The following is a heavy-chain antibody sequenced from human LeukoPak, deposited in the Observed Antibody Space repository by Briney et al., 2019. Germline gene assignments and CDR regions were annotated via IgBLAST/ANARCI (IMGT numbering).Heavy chain of an antibody. CDR2: ISGYNGDT. V-gene: IGHV1-18*01. CDR3: ARAGADSAAYFYYAMDV. Sequence: ASVKVPCKTSGYTFTSYGISWVRQAPGQGLEWMGWISGYNGDTHYAQNLQDRVTMTTDTSTSTAYMDVRSLRSDDTAVYYCARAGADSAAYFYYAMDVWGQGTTVTVSS. CDR1: GYTFTSYG. D-gene: IGHD2-15*01. J-gene: IGHJ6*02.